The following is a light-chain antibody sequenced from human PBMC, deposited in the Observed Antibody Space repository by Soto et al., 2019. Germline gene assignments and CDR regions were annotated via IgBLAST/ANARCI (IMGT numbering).Light chain of an antibody. CDR3: SSYTSSSTGV. CDR1: SSDGGGYNY. Sequence: QSVLTQPASVSGSPGQPITISCTGTSSDGGGYNYVSWYQQHPGKAPKLMIYEVSNRPSGVSNRFSGSKSGNTASLTISGLQAEDEADYYCSSYTSSSTGVFGTGTKVTVL. J-gene: IGLJ1*01. V-gene: IGLV2-14*01. CDR2: EVS.